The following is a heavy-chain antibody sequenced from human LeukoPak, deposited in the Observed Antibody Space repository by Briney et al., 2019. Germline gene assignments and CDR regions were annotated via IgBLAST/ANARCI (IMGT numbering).Heavy chain of an antibody. CDR3: ARRVWGTNRYTDC. Sequence: PGGSLRLSCAASGFTVSTNYMSWVRQAPGKGLEWVSIIYAGGNTYYADSVKGRFTISRDNSKNTLYLQVNSLRAEDTAVYYCARRVWGTNRYTDCWGQGTLVTVSS. CDR2: IYAGGNT. CDR1: GFTVSTNY. J-gene: IGHJ4*02. V-gene: IGHV3-53*01. D-gene: IGHD3-16*02.